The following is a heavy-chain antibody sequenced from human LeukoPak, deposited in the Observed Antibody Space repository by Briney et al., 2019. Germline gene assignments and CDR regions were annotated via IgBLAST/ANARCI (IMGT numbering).Heavy chain of an antibody. CDR2: ISYDGSNK. V-gene: IGHV3-30*18. CDR1: GFTFSSYG. D-gene: IGHD1-26*01. J-gene: IGHJ4*02. Sequence: PGGYLRLSCAASGFTFSSYGMHWVRQAPGKGLEWVAVISYDGSNKYYADSVKGRFTISRDNSKNTLYLQMNSLRAEDTAVYYCAKPRGGSYYFDYWGQGTLVTVSS. CDR3: AKPRGGSYYFDY.